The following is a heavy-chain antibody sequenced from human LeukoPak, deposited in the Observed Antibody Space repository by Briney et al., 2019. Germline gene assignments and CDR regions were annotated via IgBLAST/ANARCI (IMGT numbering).Heavy chain of an antibody. D-gene: IGHD3-10*01. V-gene: IGHV4-34*01. Sequence: PSETLSLTCAVYGGSCSGYYWSWIRQPPGKGLEWIGEINHSGSTNYNPSLKSRVTISVDTSKNQFSLKLSSVTAADTAVYYCARLIGLNYYGSGSPGNDYWGQGTLVTVSS. CDR1: GGSCSGYY. J-gene: IGHJ4*02. CDR2: INHSGST. CDR3: ARLIGLNYYGSGSPGNDY.